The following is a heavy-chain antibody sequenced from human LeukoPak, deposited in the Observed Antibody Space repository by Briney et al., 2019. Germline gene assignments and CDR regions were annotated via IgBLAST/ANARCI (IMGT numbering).Heavy chain of an antibody. CDR3: ARYCSSTSCYAY. D-gene: IGHD2-2*01. V-gene: IGHV3-53*05. J-gene: IGHJ4*02. CDR2: IYSGGTT. Sequence: PGGSLRLSCAVSGFTVSGNYMSWVRQAPGKGLEWVSLIYSGGTTYYADSVKGRFTISRDNSKNTLYLQMNSLRAEDTAVYYCARYCSSTSCYAYWGQGTLVTVSS. CDR1: GFTVSGNY.